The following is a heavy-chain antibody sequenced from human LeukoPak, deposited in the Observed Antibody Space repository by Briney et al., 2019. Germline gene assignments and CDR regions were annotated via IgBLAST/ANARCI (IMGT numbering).Heavy chain of an antibody. V-gene: IGHV3-30*18. J-gene: IGHJ6*02. Sequence: PGGSLRLSCAASGFTFSSYGMHWVRQAPGKGLEWVAVISYDGSNKYYADSVKGRFTISGDNSKNTLYLQMNSLRAEDTAVYYCAKKGSLFRSNDYGMDVWGQGTTVTVSS. CDR1: GFTFSSYG. D-gene: IGHD2-15*01. CDR2: ISYDGSNK. CDR3: AKKGSLFRSNDYGMDV.